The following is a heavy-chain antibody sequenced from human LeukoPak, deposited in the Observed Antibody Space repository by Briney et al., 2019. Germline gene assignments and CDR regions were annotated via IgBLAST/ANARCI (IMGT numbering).Heavy chain of an antibody. CDR2: IYSTGST. Sequence: KPSETLSLTCTVSGGSISSYYWSWIRQPAGKGLEWIGRIYSTGSTNYNPSLKSRVTMSVDTSKNQFSLRLRSVTAAGTAVYYCARQIASAGTAGFDFWGQGALVTVSS. D-gene: IGHD6-13*01. V-gene: IGHV4-4*07. CDR1: GGSISSYY. J-gene: IGHJ4*02. CDR3: ARQIASAGTAGFDF.